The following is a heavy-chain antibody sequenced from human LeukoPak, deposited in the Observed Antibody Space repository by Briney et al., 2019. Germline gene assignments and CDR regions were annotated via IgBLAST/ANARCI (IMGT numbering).Heavy chain of an antibody. CDR3: ARHNGRAFDI. J-gene: IGHJ3*02. V-gene: IGHV4-59*08. Sequence: SETLSLTCTVSGGSISSYYWSWIRQPPRKGLEWIGYIYYSGSTNYNPSLKSRVTISVDKSKNQFSLKLSSVTAADTAVYYCARHNGRAFDIWGQGTMVTVSS. CDR1: GGSISSYY. CDR2: IYYSGST.